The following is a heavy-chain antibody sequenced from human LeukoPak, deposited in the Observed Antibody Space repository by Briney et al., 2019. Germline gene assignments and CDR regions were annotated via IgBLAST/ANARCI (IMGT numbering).Heavy chain of an antibody. CDR1: GGSISSGDYY. D-gene: IGHD2-21*02. CDR2: IYYSGST. J-gene: IGHJ4*02. V-gene: IGHV4-30-4*01. Sequence: SETLSLTCTVSGGSISSGDYYWSWIRQPPGKGLEWIGYIYYSGSTYYNPSLKSRVTISVDTSKNRFSLKLSSVTAADTAVYYCARHRGSDWDPFDYWGQGTLVTVSS. CDR3: ARHRGSDWDPFDY.